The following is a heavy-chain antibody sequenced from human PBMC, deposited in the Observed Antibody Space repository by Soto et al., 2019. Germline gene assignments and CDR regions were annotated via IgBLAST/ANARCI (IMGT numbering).Heavy chain of an antibody. D-gene: IGHD5-12*01. CDR3: ARDPRVATYYYYYMDV. V-gene: IGHV3-11*01. CDR1: GFTFSDYY. CDR2: ISSSGSTI. Sequence: GGSLRLSCAASGFTFSDYYMSWIRQAPGKGLEWVSYISSSGSTIYYADSVKGRFTISRDNAKNSLYLQMNSLRAEDTAVYYCARDPRVATYYYYYMDVWGKGTTVTVSS. J-gene: IGHJ6*03.